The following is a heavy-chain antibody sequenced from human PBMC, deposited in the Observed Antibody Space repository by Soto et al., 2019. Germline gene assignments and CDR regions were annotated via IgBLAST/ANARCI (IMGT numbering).Heavy chain of an antibody. CDR3: GVYKAGSGGNGD. Sequence: QVQVQESGPGLVKPSETLSLTCAVSGVSVTSGSHHFLWILQPPGKGLEWIGQTGSTNYNPSLKSRISISVDTSKNQFSLNLSSVTSADTAVYYCGVYKAGSGGNGDCGQGTLVTISS. CDR1: GVSVTSGSHH. V-gene: IGHV4-61*01. CDR2: QTGST. D-gene: IGHD6-19*01. J-gene: IGHJ1*01.